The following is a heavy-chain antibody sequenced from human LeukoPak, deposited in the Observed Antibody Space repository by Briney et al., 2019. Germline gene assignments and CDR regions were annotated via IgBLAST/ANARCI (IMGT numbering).Heavy chain of an antibody. CDR1: GYTFSSYA. J-gene: IGHJ4*02. CDR3: ARDLGSAYYYGSGMVFDY. CDR2: SSYSGNT. D-gene: IGHD3-10*01. V-gene: IGHV1-18*01. Sequence: AASVKVSCKASGYTFSSYAISWVRQAPGQGLEWMGSSYSGNTKYAQKFQGRVTMTTDTSTSTVYMELRSLTSDDTAVYYCARDLGSAYYYGSGMVFDYWGQGTLVTVSS.